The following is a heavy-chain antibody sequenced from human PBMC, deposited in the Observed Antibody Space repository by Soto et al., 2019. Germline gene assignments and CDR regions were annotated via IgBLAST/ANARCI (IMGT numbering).Heavy chain of an antibody. CDR1: GYSFTSYW. Sequence: GESLKISCKGSGYSFTSYWIIWVRQMPGKGLEWMGRIDPSDSYTNYSPSFQGHVTISADKSISTAYLQWSSLEASDTAIYYCARHQSVWFDPWGQGTLVTVSS. CDR3: ARHQSVWFDP. CDR2: IDPSDSYT. J-gene: IGHJ5*02. V-gene: IGHV5-10-1*01.